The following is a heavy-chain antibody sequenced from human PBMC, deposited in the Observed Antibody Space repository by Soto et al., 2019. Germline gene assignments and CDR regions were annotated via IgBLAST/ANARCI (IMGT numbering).Heavy chain of an antibody. V-gene: IGHV3-23*01. D-gene: IGHD6-19*01. CDR2: ISGSGGST. Sequence: GGSLRLSCAASGFTFRGHAMSWVRQAPGKGLEWVSAISGSGGSTYYADSVKGRFTISRDNSKNTLYLQMNSLRAEDTAVYYCAKDLTPLTYRSAWDVWGQGTTVTVSS. J-gene: IGHJ6*02. CDR3: AKDLTPLTYRSAWDV. CDR1: GFTFRGHA.